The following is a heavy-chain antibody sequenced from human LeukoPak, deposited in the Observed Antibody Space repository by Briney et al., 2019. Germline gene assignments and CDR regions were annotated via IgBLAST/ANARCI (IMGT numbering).Heavy chain of an antibody. Sequence: GGSLRLSSVASXFTFSDYVMSWVRQAPGKGLEWVSAITSSGGSTYYADSVKGRFTISRDNSKNTLYLQMNSLRADDTAVYYCAKGKDCWGQGTLVTVSS. CDR1: XFTFSDYV. CDR2: ITSSGGST. V-gene: IGHV3-23*01. J-gene: IGHJ4*02. CDR3: AKGKDC.